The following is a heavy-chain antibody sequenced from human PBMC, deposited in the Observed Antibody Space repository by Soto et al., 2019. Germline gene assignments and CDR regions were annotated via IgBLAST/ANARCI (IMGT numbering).Heavy chain of an antibody. Sequence: GGSLRLSCAASGFTFNIYALHWVRQAPGKGLEWVAVISFDGTKKYYSDSVKGRFTISRDNLKNTLYLQMNNLRVEDAALYFCAREEDYGYSYINYGLDVWGQGTTVTVSS. CDR2: ISFDGTKK. J-gene: IGHJ6*01. CDR3: AREEDYGYSYINYGLDV. V-gene: IGHV3-30-3*01. D-gene: IGHD4-17*01. CDR1: GFTFNIYA.